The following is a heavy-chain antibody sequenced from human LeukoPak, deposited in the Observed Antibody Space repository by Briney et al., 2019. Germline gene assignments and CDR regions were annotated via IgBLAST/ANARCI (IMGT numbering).Heavy chain of an antibody. Sequence: GGSLRLSCAASGFTFSSYEMNWVRQAPGKGLEWVSYISSSGSTIYYADSVKDRFTISRDNAKNSLYLQMNSLRAEDTAVYYCARDTTAGDLDYWGQGTLVTVSS. V-gene: IGHV3-48*03. CDR2: ISSSGSTI. CDR3: ARDTTAGDLDY. D-gene: IGHD6-13*01. J-gene: IGHJ4*02. CDR1: GFTFSSYE.